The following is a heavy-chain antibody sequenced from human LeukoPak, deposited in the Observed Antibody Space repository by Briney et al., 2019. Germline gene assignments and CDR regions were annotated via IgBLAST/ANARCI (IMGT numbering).Heavy chain of an antibody. Sequence: AASVKVSCKASGYTFTSYYMHWVRQAPGQGLEWMGIINPSGGSTSYAQKFQGRVTMTRDTSTCTVYMELSSLRSEDTAVYYCASFTGSSRAFGEFEPWGQGTLVTVSS. J-gene: IGHJ5*02. CDR3: ASFTGSSRAFGEFEP. V-gene: IGHV1-46*01. CDR2: INPSGGST. CDR1: GYTFTSYY. D-gene: IGHD3-10*01.